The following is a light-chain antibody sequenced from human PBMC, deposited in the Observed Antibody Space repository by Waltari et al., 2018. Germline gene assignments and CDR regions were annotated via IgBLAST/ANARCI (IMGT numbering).Light chain of an antibody. V-gene: IGLV1-44*01. CDR1: SSNTGHNL. J-gene: IGLJ2*01. CDR2: TTT. CDR3: ATWDDSLNGPV. Sequence: QSVLTQPPSASGTHGPRVTISCSGNSSNTGHNLVNCYPQLPEPAPKPTIYTTTXXXXXXXXXXXGSKSGTSASLAISGLQSEDEADYYCATWDDSLNGPVFG.